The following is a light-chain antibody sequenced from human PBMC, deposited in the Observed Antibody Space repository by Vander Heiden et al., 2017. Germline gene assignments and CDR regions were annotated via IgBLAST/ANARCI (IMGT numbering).Light chain of an antibody. V-gene: IGLV2-14*01. CDR1: SGDIGSYHY. CDR2: DVN. CDR3: CSYTSRSTLYV. Sequence: QSALTQPASVAGSPGQSITISCTGSSGDIGSYHYVSWYQQHPGKAPKVIIYDVNHRPSGISNRFSGSRSGNTASLTISVLQAEDEADYYCCSYTSRSTLYVFGTGTKVTVL. J-gene: IGLJ1*01.